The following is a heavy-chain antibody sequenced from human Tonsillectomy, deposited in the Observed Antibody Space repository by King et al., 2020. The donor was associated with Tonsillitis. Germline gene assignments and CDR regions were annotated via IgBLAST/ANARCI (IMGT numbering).Heavy chain of an antibody. CDR1: DYSISSGYY. J-gene: IGHJ4*02. D-gene: IGHD3-10*01. CDR3: ARGRSSMVRGAPYYFDY. CDR2: IYHSGST. V-gene: IGHV4-38-2*02. Sequence: QLPESGPGLVKPSETLSLTCTVSDYSISSGYYWGWIRQPPGKGLEWIESIYHSGSTYYNPSLKSRLTISVDTSKNQFSLKLSSVTAADTAVYYCARGRSSMVRGAPYYFDYWGQGTLVTVSS.